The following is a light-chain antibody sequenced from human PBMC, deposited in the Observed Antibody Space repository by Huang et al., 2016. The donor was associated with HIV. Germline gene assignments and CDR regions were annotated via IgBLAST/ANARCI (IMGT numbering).Light chain of an antibody. J-gene: IGKJ4*01. CDR1: QDISKY. CDR2: DAS. Sequence: DIQMTQSPSSLSASVGDRVTITCQASQDISKYLNWYQQKPGKAPMLVIYDASNLETGVPSRFSGSGSGTDFTFTIDSLQPEDIATYYCQQYINLLLTFGGGTKVEIK. CDR3: QQYINLLLT. V-gene: IGKV1-33*01.